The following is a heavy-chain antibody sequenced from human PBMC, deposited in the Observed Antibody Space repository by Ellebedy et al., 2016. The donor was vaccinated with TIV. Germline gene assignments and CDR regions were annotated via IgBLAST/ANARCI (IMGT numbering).Heavy chain of an antibody. Sequence: GESLKISCAASGFTFSSYSMNWVRQAPGKGLEWVSYISSSSSTIYYADSVKGRFTIYRDNAKNSLYLQMNSLRAEDTAVYYCARDRGYGDYAGNFDYWGQGTLATVSS. J-gene: IGHJ4*02. CDR2: ISSSSSTI. V-gene: IGHV3-48*01. CDR1: GFTFSSYS. D-gene: IGHD4-17*01. CDR3: ARDRGYGDYAGNFDY.